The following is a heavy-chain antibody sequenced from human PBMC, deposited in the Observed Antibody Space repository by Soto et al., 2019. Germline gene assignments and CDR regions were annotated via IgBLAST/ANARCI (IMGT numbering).Heavy chain of an antibody. V-gene: IGHV3-7*04. D-gene: IGHD1-20*01. J-gene: IGHJ3*02. CDR2: IKQDGSEK. CDR3: ARGISGEAFDI. Sequence: GGSLRLSCAASGFTFSSYSMSWVRQAPGKGLEWVANIKQDGSEKYYVDSVKGRFTISRDNAKNSLYLQMNSLRAEDTAVYYCARGISGEAFDIWGQGTMVTVSS. CDR1: GFTFSSYS.